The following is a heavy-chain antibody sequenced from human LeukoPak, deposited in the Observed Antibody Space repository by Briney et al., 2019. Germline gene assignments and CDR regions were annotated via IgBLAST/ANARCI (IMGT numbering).Heavy chain of an antibody. D-gene: IGHD3-3*01. J-gene: IGHJ3*02. V-gene: IGHV1-46*01. CDR1: GYTLTNYY. CDR3: ARLTRSGTAFDI. CDR2: SNPNGGST. Sequence: RASVKVSCKAFGYTLTNYYIHWVRQAPGQGLEWMGISNPNGGSTSYAQQFQGRVTMTRDTSTSTVYMELTSLRSEDTALYYCARLTRSGTAFDIWGQGTMVTVSS.